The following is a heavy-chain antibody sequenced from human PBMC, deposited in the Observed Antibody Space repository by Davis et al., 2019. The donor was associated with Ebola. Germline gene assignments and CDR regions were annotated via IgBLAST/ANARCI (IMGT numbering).Heavy chain of an antibody. CDR3: ARDEGNSWYLGAYNWFDP. CDR2: ISSSSSYI. D-gene: IGHD6-13*01. CDR1: GFTFSSYS. J-gene: IGHJ5*02. Sequence: GESLKISCAASGFTFSSYSMNWVRQAPGKGLEWVSSISSSSSYIYYADSVKGRFTISRDNAKNSLYLQMNSLRAEDTAVYYCARDEGNSWYLGAYNWFDPWGQGTLVTVSS. V-gene: IGHV3-21*01.